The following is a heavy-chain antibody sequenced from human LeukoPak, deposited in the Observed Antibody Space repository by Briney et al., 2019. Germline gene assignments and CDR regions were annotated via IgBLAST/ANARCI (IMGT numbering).Heavy chain of an antibody. V-gene: IGHV3-15*01. CDR3: TTDQRYYDSSGYYYPVFDY. D-gene: IGHD3-22*01. CDR1: GFTFSNAW. CDR2: IKSKTDGGTT. Sequence: GGSLRLSCAASGFTFSNAWMSWVRQAPGKGLEWVGRIKSKTDGGTTDYAAPVKGRFTISRDDSKNTLYLKMNSLKTEDTAVYYCTTDQRYYDSSGYYYPVFDYWGQGTLVTVSS. J-gene: IGHJ4*02.